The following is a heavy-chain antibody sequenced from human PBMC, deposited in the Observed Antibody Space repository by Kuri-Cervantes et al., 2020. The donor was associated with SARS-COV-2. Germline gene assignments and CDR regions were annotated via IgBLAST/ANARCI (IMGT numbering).Heavy chain of an antibody. V-gene: IGHV1-2*02. CDR2: INPNSGGT. J-gene: IGHJ5*02. CDR3: ARGGIAAAGWVDWFDP. CDR1: GYTFTGYY. D-gene: IGHD6-13*01. Sequence: ASVQVSCKASGYTFTGYYMHWVRQAPGQGLEWMGWINPNSGGTNYAQKFQGRVTMTRDTSISTAYMELRRLRSDDTAVYYCARGGIAAAGWVDWFDPWGQGTLVTVSS.